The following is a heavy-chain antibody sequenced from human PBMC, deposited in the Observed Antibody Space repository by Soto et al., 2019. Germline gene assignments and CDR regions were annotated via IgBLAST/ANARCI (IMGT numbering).Heavy chain of an antibody. V-gene: IGHV1-69*02. Sequence: QVQLVQSGAEVKKPGSSVKVSCKASGGTFTDYTITWVRQAPGQGLEWMGRIIPVLDLSNYAQKFQGRVTITADKSTTTYYMELSGLTSEDTDVYYCAKKLGPSAFDLWGRGTLVTVSS. CDR3: AKKLGPSAFDL. CDR1: GGTFTDYT. CDR2: IIPVLDLS. J-gene: IGHJ2*01. D-gene: IGHD1-26*01.